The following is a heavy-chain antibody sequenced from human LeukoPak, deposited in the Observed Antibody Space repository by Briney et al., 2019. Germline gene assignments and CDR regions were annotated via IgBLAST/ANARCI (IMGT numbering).Heavy chain of an antibody. CDR1: GVSISSSNSY. D-gene: IGHD6-19*01. J-gene: IGHJ4*02. CDR2: IYYSGNT. Sequence: SETLSLTCTVSGVSISSSNSYWGWIRQPPGKGLEWIGSIYYSGNTYYNASLKSQVSISIDTSKNQFSLKLSSVTAADTAVYYCASSYSSGDFFDYWGQGTLVTVSS. V-gene: IGHV4-39*07. CDR3: ASSYSSGDFFDY.